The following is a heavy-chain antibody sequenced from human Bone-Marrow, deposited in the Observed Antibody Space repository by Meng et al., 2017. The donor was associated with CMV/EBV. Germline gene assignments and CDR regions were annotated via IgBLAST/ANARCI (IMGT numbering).Heavy chain of an antibody. CDR3: ASGCTTCYEGEDGMDV. CDR2: INHSGST. Sequence: SETLSRTCAVYGGSFSGYYWSWIRQPPGKGLEWIGEINHSGSTNYNASLKSRVTISVDTSKNQFSLKLSSVTAADPALYYCASGCTTCYEGEDGMDVWGRGTTVTVSS. D-gene: IGHD2-2*01. J-gene: IGHJ6*02. CDR1: GGSFSGYY. V-gene: IGHV4-34*01.